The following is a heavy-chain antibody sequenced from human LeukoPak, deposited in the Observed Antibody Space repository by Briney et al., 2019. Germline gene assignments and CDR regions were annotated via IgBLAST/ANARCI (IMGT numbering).Heavy chain of an antibody. J-gene: IGHJ6*02. D-gene: IGHD2-15*01. CDR2: INSDGSST. CDR3: VKAPGYCSGGRCYEKYYFGLDV. CDR1: GFTFSSYW. V-gene: IGHV3-74*01. Sequence: GGSLRLSCAASGFTFSSYWMHWVRQAPGKGLVWVSRINSDGSSTSHADSVKGRFTISRDNAKNTLYLQMSSLRADDTAVYYCVKAPGYCSGGRCYEKYYFGLDVWGQGTTVTVSS.